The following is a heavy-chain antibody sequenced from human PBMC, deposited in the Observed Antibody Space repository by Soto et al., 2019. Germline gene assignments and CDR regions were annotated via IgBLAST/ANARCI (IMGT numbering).Heavy chain of an antibody. CDR2: IYWDDDK. J-gene: IGHJ4*02. CDR3: AHRRMGSGEAAGKGLDY. V-gene: IGHV2-5*02. CDR1: GFSLSTNGVG. D-gene: IGHD6-13*01. Sequence: SGPTLVNPTQTLTLTCTFSGFSLSTNGVGVGWIRQPPGKALEWLALIYWDDDKRYSPSLKSRLTITKDTSKNQVVLTMTNMDPVDTATYYCAHRRMGSGEAAGKGLDYWGQGTLVTVS.